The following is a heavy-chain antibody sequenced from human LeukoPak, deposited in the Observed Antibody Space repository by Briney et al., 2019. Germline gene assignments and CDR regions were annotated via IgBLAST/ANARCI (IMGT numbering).Heavy chain of an antibody. Sequence: PGGSLRLSCAASGFTFSSYSMNWVRQAPGKGLEWVSSISSSSSYIYYADSVKRRFTISRDNAKNSLYLQMNRLRAEDTAVYYCARDLGCSGGSCYGMDVWGQGTRVTVSS. V-gene: IGHV3-21*01. CDR3: ARDLGCSGGSCYGMDV. CDR1: GFTFSSYS. CDR2: ISSSSSYI. D-gene: IGHD2-15*01. J-gene: IGHJ6*02.